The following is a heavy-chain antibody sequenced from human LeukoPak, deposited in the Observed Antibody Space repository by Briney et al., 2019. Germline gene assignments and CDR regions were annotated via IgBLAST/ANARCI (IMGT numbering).Heavy chain of an antibody. CDR3: ARGGAVVVVPAAHPSNWLDP. CDR2: MNPNSGNT. V-gene: IGHV1-8*01. J-gene: IGHJ5*02. D-gene: IGHD2-2*01. Sequence: ASVKVSRKASGYTFTSYDINWVRQATGQGLEWMGWMNPNSGNTGYAQKFQGRVTMTRNTSISTAYMELSSLRSEDTAVYYCARGGAVVVVPAAHPSNWLDPWGQGTLVTVSS. CDR1: GYTFTSYD.